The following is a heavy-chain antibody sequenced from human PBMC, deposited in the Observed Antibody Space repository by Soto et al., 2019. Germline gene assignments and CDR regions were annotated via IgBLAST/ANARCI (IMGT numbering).Heavy chain of an antibody. CDR1: GGSISGSSYY. CDR3: MLGSGWKDFDY. D-gene: IGHD3-22*01. CDR2: IYYSGST. Sequence: PSETLSLTCTVSGGSISGSSYYWGWIRQPPGKGLEWIGNIYYSGSTYYNPSLKSRVTISVDTSKNRFSLKLSSVTAADTAVYYCMLGSGWKDFDYWGQGTLVTVSS. J-gene: IGHJ4*02. V-gene: IGHV4-39*01.